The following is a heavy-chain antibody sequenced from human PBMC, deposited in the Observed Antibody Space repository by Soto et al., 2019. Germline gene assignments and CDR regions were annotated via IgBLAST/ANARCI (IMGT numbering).Heavy chain of an antibody. CDR3: AAPPRY. CDR1: GGSISSYY. Sequence: SETLSLTCTVSGGSISSYYWSWIRQPPGKGLEWIGYIYDSGSTNYNPSLKSRITISVDTSKNQFSLKLTSVTAADTAVYYCAAPPRYWGQGTLVTVSS. D-gene: IGHD6-6*01. V-gene: IGHV4-59*01. CDR2: IYDSGST. J-gene: IGHJ4*02.